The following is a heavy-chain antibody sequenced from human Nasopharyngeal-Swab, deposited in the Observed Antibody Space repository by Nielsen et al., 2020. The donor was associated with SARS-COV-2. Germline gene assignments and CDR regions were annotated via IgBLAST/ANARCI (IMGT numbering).Heavy chain of an antibody. CDR2: IDWDDDK. V-gene: IGHV2-70*20. CDR3: ALLYDSSGYYSY. CDR1: GFSLSTSGMC. Sequence: SGPTLVKPTQTLTLTCTFSGFSLSTSGMCVSWVRQPPGKALEWLALIDWDDDKYYSTSLKTRLTISKDTSKNQVVLTMTNMDPVDTATYYCALLYDSSGYYSYWGQGTLVTVSS. J-gene: IGHJ4*02. D-gene: IGHD3-22*01.